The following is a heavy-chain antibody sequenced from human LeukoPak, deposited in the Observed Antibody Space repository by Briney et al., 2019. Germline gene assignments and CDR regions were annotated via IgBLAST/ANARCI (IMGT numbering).Heavy chain of an antibody. CDR2: ISSSGSTI. CDR3: ARESIAVAGTVH. Sequence: GSLRLSCAASGFTFSDYYMSWIRQAPGKGLAWVSYISSSGSTIYYADSVKGRFTISRDNAKNSLYLQMNSLRAEDTAVYYCARESIAVAGTVHWGQGTLVTVSS. J-gene: IGHJ4*02. D-gene: IGHD6-19*01. CDR1: GFTFSDYY. V-gene: IGHV3-11*01.